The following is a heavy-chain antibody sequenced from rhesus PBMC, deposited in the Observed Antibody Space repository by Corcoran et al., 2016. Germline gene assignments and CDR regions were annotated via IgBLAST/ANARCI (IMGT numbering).Heavy chain of an antibody. Sequence: QVQLQESGPGLVKPSETLSLTCAVSGGSFSSYWWSWIRQLPGKGLERIGEINGNSGSHNSNPSLMSRVTISQDASKNQFSLKLSAVTAADTAVYYCARYTSEDDYGYYYTPFDYWGQGVLVTVSS. CDR3: ARYTSEDDYGYYYTPFDY. CDR1: GGSFSSYW. D-gene: IGHD3S6*01. CDR2: INGNSGSH. J-gene: IGHJ4*01. V-gene: IGHV4-80*01.